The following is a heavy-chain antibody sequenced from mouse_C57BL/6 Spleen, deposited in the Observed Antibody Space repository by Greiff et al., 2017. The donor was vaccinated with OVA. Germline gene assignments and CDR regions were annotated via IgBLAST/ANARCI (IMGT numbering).Heavy chain of an antibody. CDR3: ARSGYYGSSPYAMDY. D-gene: IGHD1-1*01. J-gene: IGHJ4*01. Sequence: VQLQQSGAELVKPGASVKLSCTASGFNIKDYYMHWVKQRTEQGLEWIGRIDPEDGETKYAPNFQGKATITADTSSNTAYLQLSSLTSEDTAVYYCARSGYYGSSPYAMDYWGQGTSVTVSS. CDR2: IDPEDGET. CDR1: GFNIKDYY. V-gene: IGHV14-2*01.